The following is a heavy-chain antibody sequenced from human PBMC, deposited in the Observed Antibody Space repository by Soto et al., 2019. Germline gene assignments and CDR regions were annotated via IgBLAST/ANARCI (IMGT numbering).Heavy chain of an antibody. V-gene: IGHV3-30-3*01. CDR3: ARDTRREVWGTVYYGMDV. D-gene: IGHD7-27*01. CDR1: GFTFSSYA. CDR2: ISYDGSNK. Sequence: QVQLMESGGGVVQPGRSLRLSCAASGFTFSSYAMHWVRQAPGKGLEWVAVISYDGSNKYYADSVKGRFTISRDNSKNTLYLQMNSLRAEDTAVYYCARDTRREVWGTVYYGMDVWVQGTTVTVSS. J-gene: IGHJ6*02.